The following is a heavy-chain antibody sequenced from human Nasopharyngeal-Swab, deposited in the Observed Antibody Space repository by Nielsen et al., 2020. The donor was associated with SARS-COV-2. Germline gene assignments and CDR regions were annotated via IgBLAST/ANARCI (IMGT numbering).Heavy chain of an antibody. Sequence: GESLKISCAASGFTFSDYYMYWFRQAPGKGLEWVGRIKSKTDAGTTDYAAPVKGRFTISRDDSKKTVDLQMDNLKAEDTAVYYCTTDWGSGTYFKMAFDLWGQGTMVTVSS. V-gene: IGHV3-15*01. J-gene: IGHJ3*01. D-gene: IGHD3-10*01. CDR3: TTDWGSGTYFKMAFDL. CDR2: IKSKTDAGTT. CDR1: GFTFSDYY.